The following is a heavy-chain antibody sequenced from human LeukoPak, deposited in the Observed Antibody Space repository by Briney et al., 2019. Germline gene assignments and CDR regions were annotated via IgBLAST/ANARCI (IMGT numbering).Heavy chain of an antibody. V-gene: IGHV3-7*01. CDR3: ARVKYFDFWSGNDAFDI. CDR1: GFTFSNYW. D-gene: IGHD3-3*01. Sequence: PGGSLRLYCAASGFTFSNYWMSWVRQAPGKGLEWVANIKQDGSEKYYVDSVKGRFTSSRDSAKNSLYLQMNSLRAEDTAVYYCARVKYFDFWSGNDAFDIWGQGTMVTVSS. CDR2: IKQDGSEK. J-gene: IGHJ3*02.